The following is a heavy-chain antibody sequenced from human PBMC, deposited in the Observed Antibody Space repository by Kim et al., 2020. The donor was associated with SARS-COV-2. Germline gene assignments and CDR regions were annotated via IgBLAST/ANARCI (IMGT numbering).Heavy chain of an antibody. V-gene: IGHV3-20*01. CDR1: GFTFDDYG. CDR3: ARSQEDYGDYADYYYGMDV. D-gene: IGHD4-17*01. CDR2: INWNGGST. Sequence: GGSLRLSCAASGFTFDDYGMSWVRQAPGKGLEWVSGINWNGGSTGYADSVKGRFTISRDNAKNSLYLQMNSLRAEDTALYHCARSQEDYGDYADYYYGMDVWGQGTTVTVSS. J-gene: IGHJ6*02.